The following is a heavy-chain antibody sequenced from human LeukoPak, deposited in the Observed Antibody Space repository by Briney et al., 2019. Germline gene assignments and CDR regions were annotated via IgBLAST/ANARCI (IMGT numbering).Heavy chain of an antibody. CDR2: IWFDGSNK. CDR1: GFTFSNYG. Sequence: GGSLRLSXAASGFTFSNYGMHWVRQAPGRGLEWVASIWFDGSNKYYADSVKGRFTISRDNSKDTLYLQMNSLRAEDTAVYYCAEVGNRGVAGTRYFDFWGQGTLVTVSS. D-gene: IGHD6-19*01. CDR3: AEVGNRGVAGTRYFDF. J-gene: IGHJ4*02. V-gene: IGHV3-33*06.